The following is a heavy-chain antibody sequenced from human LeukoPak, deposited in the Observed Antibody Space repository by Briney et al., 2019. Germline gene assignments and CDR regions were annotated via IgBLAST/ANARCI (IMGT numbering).Heavy chain of an antibody. D-gene: IGHD1-26*01. CDR3: AKEMLIVGATWGDPYFDY. CDR1: GFTFSSYG. J-gene: IGHJ4*02. CDR2: IWYDGSNK. V-gene: IGHV3-33*06. Sequence: PGGSLRLSCAASGFTFSSYGMHWVRQAPGKGLEWVAVIWYDGSNKYYADSVKGRFTVSRDNSKNTLYVQMNSLRAEDTAVYYCAKEMLIVGATWGDPYFDYWGQGTLVTVSS.